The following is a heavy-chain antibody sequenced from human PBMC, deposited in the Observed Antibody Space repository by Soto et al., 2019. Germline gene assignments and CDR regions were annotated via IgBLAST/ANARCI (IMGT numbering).Heavy chain of an antibody. CDR1: GFTFSSYA. CDR3: ARDSGYSYGDYYYYGMDV. J-gene: IGHJ6*02. V-gene: IGHV3-30-3*01. CDR2: ISYDGSNK. D-gene: IGHD5-18*01. Sequence: GGSLRLSCAASGFTFSSYAMHWGRQAPGKGLEWVAVISYDGSNKYYADSVKGRFTISRDNSKNTLYLQMNSLRAEDTAVYYCARDSGYSYGDYYYYGMDVWGQGTTVTVSS.